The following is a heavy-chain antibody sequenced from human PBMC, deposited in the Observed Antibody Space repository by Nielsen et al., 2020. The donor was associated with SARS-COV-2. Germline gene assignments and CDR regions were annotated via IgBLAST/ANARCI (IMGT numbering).Heavy chain of an antibody. J-gene: IGHJ3*02. Sequence: SETLSLTCTVSGGSISSSSYYWSWIRQPPGKGLEWIGYIYYSGSTYYNPSLKSRVTISVDTSKNQFSLKLSSVTAADTAVYYCARCIVGATLDAFDIWGQGTMVTVSS. CDR3: ARCIVGATLDAFDI. CDR1: GGSISSSSYY. D-gene: IGHD1-26*01. CDR2: IYYSGST. V-gene: IGHV4-30-4*01.